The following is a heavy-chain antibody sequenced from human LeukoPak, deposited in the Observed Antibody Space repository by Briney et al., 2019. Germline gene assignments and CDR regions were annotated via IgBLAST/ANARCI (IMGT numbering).Heavy chain of an antibody. Sequence: SETLSLTCTVSGGSISSYYWSWIRQPPGKGLEWIGYIYTSGSTNYNPSLKSRVTISVDTSKNQFSLKLSSMTAADTAVYYCARHPPIYSRGWIFDYWGQGTLVTVSS. J-gene: IGHJ4*02. D-gene: IGHD6-19*01. CDR1: GGSISSYY. CDR3: ARHPPIYSRGWIFDY. V-gene: IGHV4-4*09. CDR2: IYTSGST.